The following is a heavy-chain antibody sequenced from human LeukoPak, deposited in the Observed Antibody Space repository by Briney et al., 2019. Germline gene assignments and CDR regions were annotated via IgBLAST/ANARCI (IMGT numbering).Heavy chain of an antibody. J-gene: IGHJ3*02. V-gene: IGHV1-2*02. Sequence: GASVKVSCKASGYTFTSYDINWVRQATGQGLEWMGWINPNSGGTNYAQKFQGRVTMTRDTSISTAYMELSRLRSDDTAVYYCARDGYYDSSGYFDHDAFDIWGQGTMVTVSS. CDR2: INPNSGGT. CDR1: GYTFTSYD. D-gene: IGHD3-22*01. CDR3: ARDGYYDSSGYFDHDAFDI.